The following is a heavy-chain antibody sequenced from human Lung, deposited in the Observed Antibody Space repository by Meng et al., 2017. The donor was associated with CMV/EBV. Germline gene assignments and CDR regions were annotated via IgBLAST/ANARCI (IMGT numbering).Heavy chain of an antibody. Sequence: SETLSLXCTVSGGSISSSSYYWGWIRQPPGKGLEWIGSIYYSGSTYYNPSLKSRVTIAVDTSKNQFYLKLSSVTAADAAVYDCARKLVVPAASRNDAFDIWGQGTLVTVSS. CDR1: GGSISSSSYY. D-gene: IGHD2-2*01. CDR3: ARKLVVPAASRNDAFDI. J-gene: IGHJ3*02. V-gene: IGHV4-39*07. CDR2: IYYSGST.